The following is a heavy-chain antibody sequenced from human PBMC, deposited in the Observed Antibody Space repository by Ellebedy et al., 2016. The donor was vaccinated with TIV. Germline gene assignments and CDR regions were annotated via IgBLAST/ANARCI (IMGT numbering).Heavy chain of an antibody. CDR3: ARETYGSGSYESSFQH. D-gene: IGHD3-10*01. J-gene: IGHJ1*01. CDR1: GYTFTSYT. CDR2: INAGNGNT. V-gene: IGHV1-3*01. Sequence: ASVKVSCKASGYTFTSYTMHWARQAPGQRLEWMGWINAGNGNTKYSQKFQGRVTITRETAASTVYMGLSILRSEDTAAYYCARETYGSGSYESSFQHWGQGTLVTVSS.